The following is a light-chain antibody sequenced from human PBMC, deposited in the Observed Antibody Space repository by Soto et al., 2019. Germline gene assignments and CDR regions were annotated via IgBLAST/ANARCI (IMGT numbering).Light chain of an antibody. J-gene: IGLJ3*02. CDR1: SSDVGSNNL. Sequence: QSALTQPASVSGSPGQSITISCTGTSSDVGSNNLVSWYQQHPGEVPKLMIYEGSKRPSGVSNRFSGSKSGNTASLTISGLQAEDEADYYCSYASRRTFEGVFGGGTKLTVL. CDR3: CSYASRRTFEGV. V-gene: IGLV2-23*03. CDR2: EGS.